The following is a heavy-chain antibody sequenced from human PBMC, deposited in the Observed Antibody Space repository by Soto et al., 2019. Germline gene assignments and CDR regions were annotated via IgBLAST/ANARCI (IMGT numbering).Heavy chain of an antibody. CDR3: ARDQLEGSWFDP. V-gene: IGHV4-30-2*01. CDR2: IYHSGST. CDR1: GGSISSGGYS. D-gene: IGHD1-1*01. Sequence: QLQLQESGSGLVRPSQTLSLTCAVSGGSISSGGYSWNWIRQPPGKGLEWIGYIYHSGSTLYNPSRTSRVTISVDKSKNQYTPKLSSVAAADTAVYYCARDQLEGSWFDPWGQETLVTVSS. J-gene: IGHJ5*02.